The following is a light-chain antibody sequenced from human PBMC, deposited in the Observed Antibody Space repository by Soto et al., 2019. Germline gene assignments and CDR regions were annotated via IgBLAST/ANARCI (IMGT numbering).Light chain of an antibody. Sequence: QTVVTQPASVSGSPGQSITISCTGTSSDVGGYNYVSWYQQHPGKAPKLMIYDVSNRPSGVSNRFSGYKSGNTASLTISGLQAEDEADYYCSSYTSSSTFHVFGTGTKLTVL. J-gene: IGLJ1*01. CDR1: SSDVGGYNY. CDR2: DVS. CDR3: SSYTSSSTFHV. V-gene: IGLV2-14*01.